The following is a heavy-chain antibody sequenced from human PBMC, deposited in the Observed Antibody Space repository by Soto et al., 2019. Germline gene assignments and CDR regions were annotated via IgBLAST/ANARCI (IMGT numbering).Heavy chain of an antibody. V-gene: IGHV1-69*19. J-gene: IGHJ4*02. D-gene: IGHD2-21*01. CDR1: GGTFNTYA. Sequence: QVQLVQSGAEMKKPGSSVKVSCQSSGGTFNTYAMNWVRQAPGQGPEWMGDIHPMFGAANYAPKFQGRVTITADASTGTSDMQSSSLTSEDTALYFCAREVQVHTPACVCWGQGTLVTVSS. CDR2: IHPMFGAA. CDR3: AREVQVHTPACVC.